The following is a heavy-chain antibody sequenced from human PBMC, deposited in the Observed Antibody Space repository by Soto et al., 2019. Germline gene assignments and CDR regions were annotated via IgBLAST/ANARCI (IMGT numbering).Heavy chain of an antibody. D-gene: IGHD3-22*01. V-gene: IGHV1-69*06. Sequence: SVKVSCKASGGTFSSYAISWVRQAPGQGLEWMGGIIPIFGTANYAQKFQGRVTITADKSTSTAYMELSSLRSEDTAVYYCARGFYDSSGYYHQYYYYGMDVWGQGTTVTSP. J-gene: IGHJ6*02. CDR1: GGTFSSYA. CDR2: IIPIFGTA. CDR3: ARGFYDSSGYYHQYYYYGMDV.